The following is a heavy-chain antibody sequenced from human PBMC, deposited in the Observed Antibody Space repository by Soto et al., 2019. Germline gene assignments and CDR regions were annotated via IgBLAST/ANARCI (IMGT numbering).Heavy chain of an antibody. D-gene: IGHD7-27*01. Sequence: QVHLVQSATEVKRPGASVKVSCQTSGFTFTSHAIQWVRPAPGQRPEWLGWINAGNGNTKYSRRFQGRITIARDTTASTAYMELDSLTSEDTALFYCARAPINPKWGVTMFDYWGQGTLVTVSS. CDR3: ARAPINPKWGVTMFDY. V-gene: IGHV1-3*01. CDR2: INAGNGNT. J-gene: IGHJ4*02. CDR1: GFTFTSHA.